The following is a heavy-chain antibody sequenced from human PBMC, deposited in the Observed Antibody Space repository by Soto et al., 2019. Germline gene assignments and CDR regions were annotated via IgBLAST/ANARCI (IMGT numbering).Heavy chain of an antibody. CDR3: ARDRSGYYRRSGNFDY. Sequence: EASVKVSCKASGYTFTSYGISWVRQAPGQGLEWMGWTSAYNGNTNYAQKLQGRVTMTTDTSTSTAYMELRSLRFDDTAVYYCARDRSGYYRRSGNFDYWGQGTLVTVSS. CDR1: GYTFTSYG. CDR2: TSAYNGNT. D-gene: IGHD3-22*01. V-gene: IGHV1-18*01. J-gene: IGHJ4*02.